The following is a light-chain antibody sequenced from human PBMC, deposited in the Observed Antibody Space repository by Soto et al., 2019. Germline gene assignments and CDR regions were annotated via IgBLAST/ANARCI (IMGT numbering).Light chain of an antibody. J-gene: IGKJ1*01. CDR1: QRIDRY. CDR3: QQYKDGAWT. CDR2: DAS. V-gene: IGKV1-5*01. Sequence: DIQLTQSPSTLSASVGDRVTVTCRASQRIDRYLAWYQQKPGKAPKLLVYDASTLEGGVPSSFSGSRSATEFILTISSLQHDDFATYYCQQYKDGAWTFGQGTRVEIK.